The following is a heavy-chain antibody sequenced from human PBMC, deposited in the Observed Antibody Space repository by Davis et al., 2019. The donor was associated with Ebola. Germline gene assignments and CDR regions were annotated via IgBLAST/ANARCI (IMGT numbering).Heavy chain of an antibody. D-gene: IGHD1-1*01. CDR3: ARVGPTGTPCAFDI. Sequence: PGGSLRLSCAVSGGSISSSNWWSWVRQPPGKGLEWIGEIYHSGSTNYNPSLKSRVTISVDKSKNQFSLKLSSVTAADTAVYYCARVGPTGTPCAFDIWGQGTMVTVSS. CDR2: IYHSGST. CDR1: GGSISSSNW. V-gene: IGHV4-4*02. J-gene: IGHJ3*02.